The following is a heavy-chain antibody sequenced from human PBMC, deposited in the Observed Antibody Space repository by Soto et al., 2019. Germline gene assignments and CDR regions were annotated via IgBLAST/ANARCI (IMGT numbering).Heavy chain of an antibody. J-gene: IGHJ5*02. D-gene: IGHD3-3*01. CDR3: AKDNARITIFGVVNWFDP. V-gene: IGHV3-43*01. Sequence: EVQLVESGGVVVQPGGSLRLSCAASGFTFDDYTMHWVRQAPGKGLEWVSLISWDGGSTYYADSVKGRFTISRDNSKNSLYLQMNSLRTEDTALYYGAKDNARITIFGVVNWFDPWGQGTLVTVSS. CDR2: ISWDGGST. CDR1: GFTFDDYT.